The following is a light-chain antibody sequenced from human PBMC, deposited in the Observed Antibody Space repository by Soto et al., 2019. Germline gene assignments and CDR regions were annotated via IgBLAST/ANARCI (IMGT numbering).Light chain of an antibody. V-gene: IGKV3-15*01. CDR3: QQYDNWPPT. J-gene: IGKJ4*01. Sequence: EIVMTQSPATLSASPGDRATLSCRASQSVSSNLAWYQQKPGQAPRLLIHGASTRATTIPASFSGGGSGTEFTLTIGSLQSEDFAVYYCQQYDNWPPTFGGGTKVEIK. CDR1: QSVSSN. CDR2: GAS.